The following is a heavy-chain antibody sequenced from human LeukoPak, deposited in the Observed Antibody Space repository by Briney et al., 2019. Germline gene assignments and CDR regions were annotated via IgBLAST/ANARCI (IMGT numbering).Heavy chain of an antibody. J-gene: IGHJ4*02. Sequence: GGSLRLSCAASGFTVSSNYMSWVRQAPGKGLEWVGRIASKTDGGTTDYAAPVKGRFTISRDDSKSTLFLQMNSLKTEDTAVYYCTTGIRGDCGQGTLVTVSS. V-gene: IGHV3-15*04. CDR2: IASKTDGGTT. CDR3: TTGIRGD. CDR1: GFTVSSNY.